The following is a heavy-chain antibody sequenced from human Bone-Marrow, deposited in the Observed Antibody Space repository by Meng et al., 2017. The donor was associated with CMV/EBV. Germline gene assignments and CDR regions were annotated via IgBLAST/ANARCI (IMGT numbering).Heavy chain of an antibody. Sequence: SETLSLTCTVSGGSVSSGSYYWSWIRQPPGKGLEWIGYIYYSGSTNYNPSLKSRVTISVDTSKNQFSLKLSSVTAADTAVYYCARNPYYYGSGIPGWFDPWGQGTRVTGSS. J-gene: IGHJ5*02. D-gene: IGHD3-10*01. CDR2: IYYSGST. V-gene: IGHV4-61*01. CDR3: ARNPYYYGSGIPGWFDP. CDR1: GGSVSSGSYY.